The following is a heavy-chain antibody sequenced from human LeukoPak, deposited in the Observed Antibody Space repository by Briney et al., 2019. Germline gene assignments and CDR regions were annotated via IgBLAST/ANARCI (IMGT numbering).Heavy chain of an antibody. CDR1: GYTFTSYY. V-gene: IGHV1-46*01. Sequence: ASVKVSCKASGYTFTSYYIHWVRQAPGQGLEWMGIINPSGGSTSYAQKFQGRVTMTRDTSTSTVYMELSSLKAEDTAVYYCARGLEWFGESGVYFDYWGQGTLVTVSS. CDR2: INPSGGST. D-gene: IGHD3-10*01. J-gene: IGHJ4*02. CDR3: ARGLEWFGESGVYFDY.